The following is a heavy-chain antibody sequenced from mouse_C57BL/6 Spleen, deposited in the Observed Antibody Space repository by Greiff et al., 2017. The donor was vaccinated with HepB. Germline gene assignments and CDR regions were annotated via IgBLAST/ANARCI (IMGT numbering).Heavy chain of an antibody. J-gene: IGHJ2*01. CDR2: IDPSDSYN. Sequence: VQLQQPGAELVKPGASVKLSCKASGYTFTSYWMQWVKQRPGQGLEWIGEIDPSDSYNNYNQKFKGKATLTVDTSSSTAYMQLSSLTSEDSAVYYCARSYYYGSSLYYFDYWGQGTTLTVSS. CDR3: ARSYYYGSSLYYFDY. V-gene: IGHV1-50*01. CDR1: GYTFTSYW. D-gene: IGHD1-1*01.